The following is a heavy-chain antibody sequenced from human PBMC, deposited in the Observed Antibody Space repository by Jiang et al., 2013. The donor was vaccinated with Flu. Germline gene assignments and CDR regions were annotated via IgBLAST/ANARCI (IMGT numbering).Heavy chain of an antibody. CDR2: IYYSGST. J-gene: IGHJ4*02. CDR3: ASSGWYGDIIDY. D-gene: IGHD6-19*01. V-gene: IGHV4-39*07. CDR1: GGSISSSSYY. Sequence: GPGLVKPSETLSLTCTVSGGSISSSSYYWGWIRQPPGKGLEWIGSIYYSGSTYYNPSLKSRVTISVDTSKNQFSLKLSSVTAADTAVYYCASSGWYGDIIDYVGPGDPGHRLL.